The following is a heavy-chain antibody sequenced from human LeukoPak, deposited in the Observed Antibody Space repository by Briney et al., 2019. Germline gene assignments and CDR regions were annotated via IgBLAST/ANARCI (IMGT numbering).Heavy chain of an antibody. V-gene: IGHV3-30*02. CDR1: GFTFSSYG. D-gene: IGHD3-10*01. CDR2: IRYDGSNK. Sequence: GGSLRLSCAASGFTFSSYGMHWVRQAPGKGLEWVAFIRYDGSNKYYADSVKGRFTISRDNSKNTLYLQMNSLRAEDTAVYYCASPGVVNGFGELNTDPWGQGTLVTVSS. J-gene: IGHJ5*02. CDR3: ASPGVVNGFGELNTDP.